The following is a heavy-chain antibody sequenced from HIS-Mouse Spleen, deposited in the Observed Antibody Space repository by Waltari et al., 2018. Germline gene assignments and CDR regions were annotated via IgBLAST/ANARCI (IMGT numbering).Heavy chain of an antibody. CDR2: INHSGST. J-gene: IGHJ4*02. Sequence: QVQLQQWGAGLLKPSETLSLTCAVYGGSFSGYYWSWIRQPPGKGLEWIGEINHSGSTNYNPSLKSRVTISVDTSKNQFSLKLSSVTAADTAVYYCARGPPVAHYDFDYWGQGTLVTVSS. D-gene: IGHD3-3*01. V-gene: IGHV4-34*01. CDR3: ARGPPVAHYDFDY. CDR1: GGSFSGYY.